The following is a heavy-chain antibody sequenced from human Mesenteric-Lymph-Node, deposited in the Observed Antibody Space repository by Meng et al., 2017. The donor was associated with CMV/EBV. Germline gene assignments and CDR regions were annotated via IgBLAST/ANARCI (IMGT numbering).Heavy chain of an antibody. Sequence: SLTCAVSGGSVSSSNWWSWVRQSPGKGLEWIGEVYHSGSTNYNPSLKSRVTISVDKSENQFSLKVSSVTAADTAVYYCARGGTGPLDSWGQGSLVTVSS. J-gene: IGHJ4*02. CDR1: GGSVSSSNW. D-gene: IGHD2-8*02. V-gene: IGHV4-4*02. CDR2: VYHSGST. CDR3: ARGGTGPLDS.